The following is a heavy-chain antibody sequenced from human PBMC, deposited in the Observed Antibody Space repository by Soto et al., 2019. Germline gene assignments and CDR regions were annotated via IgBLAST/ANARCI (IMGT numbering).Heavy chain of an antibody. V-gene: IGHV1-69*01. CDR3: ARDRWGSYSFDS. CDR2: SIPVFGTA. CDR1: GGVFINYA. J-gene: IGHJ5*01. Sequence: QVQLVQSGAEVKKPGSSVKVSCKAFGGVFINYAINWVRQAPGQGLEWMGGSIPVFGTADYPQKFQGRVTLTADESTTTAYVELTSLKTEGTAVYFCARDRWGSYSFDSWGQGTLVTVAS. D-gene: IGHD1-26*01.